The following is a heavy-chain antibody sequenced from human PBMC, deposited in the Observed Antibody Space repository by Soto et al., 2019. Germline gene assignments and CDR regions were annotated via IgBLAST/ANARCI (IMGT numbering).Heavy chain of an antibody. J-gene: IGHJ5*02. Sequence: GASVKVSCKASGYTFTSYGISWVRQAPGQGLEWMGWISAYNGNTNYAQKLQGRVTMTTDTSTSTAYMELRSLRSDDTAVYYCARVTLVTIFGVVIPAWFDPWGQGTLVTVSS. CDR3: ARVTLVTIFGVVIPAWFDP. CDR2: ISAYNGNT. D-gene: IGHD3-3*01. CDR1: GYTFTSYG. V-gene: IGHV1-18*01.